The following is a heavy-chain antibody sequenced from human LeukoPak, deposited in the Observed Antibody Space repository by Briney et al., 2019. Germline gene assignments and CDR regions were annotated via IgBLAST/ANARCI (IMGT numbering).Heavy chain of an antibody. J-gene: IGHJ4*02. CDR2: IYSGGST. CDR3: ARESDILTGYPFDY. Sequence: GESLRLSCAASGFTVSRNYMNWVRQAPGKGLEWVSVIYSGGSTYYADSVKGRFTISRDDSKKTVYLQMNSLRAEDTAVYYCARESDILTGYPFDYWGQGTLVTVSS. D-gene: IGHD3-9*01. CDR1: GFTVSRNY. V-gene: IGHV3-66*01.